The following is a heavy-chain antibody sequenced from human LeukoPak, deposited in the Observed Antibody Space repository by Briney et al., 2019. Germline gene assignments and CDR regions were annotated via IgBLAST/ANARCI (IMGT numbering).Heavy chain of an antibody. CDR3: ARVLSGSWDWFDP. D-gene: IGHD3-22*01. CDR2: INPDGSTT. CDR1: GFTFSRYW. Sequence: GGSLRLSCAASGFTFSRYWIHWIRQAPGKGLEWVSRINPDGSTTTYADSVKGRFTISRDNAKNTVYLQMNSLRAEDTAVYYCARVLSGSWDWFDPWGQGTLVTVSS. V-gene: IGHV3-74*01. J-gene: IGHJ5*02.